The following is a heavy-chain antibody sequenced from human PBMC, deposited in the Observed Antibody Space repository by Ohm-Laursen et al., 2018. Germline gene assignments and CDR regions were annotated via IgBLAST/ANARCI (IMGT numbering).Heavy chain of an antibody. D-gene: IGHD3-22*01. J-gene: IGHJ4*02. CDR1: GYSISSGYY. V-gene: IGHV4-38-2*01. CDR3: ARARDYYDSSIDY. CDR2: IYHSGST. Sequence: SETLSLTCAVSGYSISSGYYWGWIRQPPGKGLEWIGSIYHSGSTYYNPSLKSRVTISVDTSKNQFSLKLSSVTAADTAVYYCARARDYYDSSIDYWGQGTLVTVSS.